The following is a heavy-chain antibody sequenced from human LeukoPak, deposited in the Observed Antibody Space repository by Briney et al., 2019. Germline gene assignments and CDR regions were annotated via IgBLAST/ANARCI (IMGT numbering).Heavy chain of an antibody. CDR1: GFTFSSYA. V-gene: IGHV3-23*01. Sequence: GGSLRLSCAASGFTFSSYAMSWVCQAPGKGLEWVSAISGSGGSTYYADSVKGRFTISRGNSKNTLYLQMNSLRAEDTAVYYCAKDSYPYSGSYGVCFDYWGQGTLVTVSS. D-gene: IGHD1-26*01. J-gene: IGHJ4*02. CDR2: ISGSGGST. CDR3: AKDSYPYSGSYGVCFDY.